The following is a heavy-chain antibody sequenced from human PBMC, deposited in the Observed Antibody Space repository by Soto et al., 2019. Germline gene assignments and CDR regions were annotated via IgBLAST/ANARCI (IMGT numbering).Heavy chain of an antibody. CDR1: GGSISSYY. CDR2: MYYGGRT. V-gene: IGHV4-59*08. J-gene: IGHJ5*02. CDR3: ARGTPSPLIVRSSRGPWFDP. D-gene: IGHD2-15*01. Sequence: QVQLQQSGPGLVKSSETLSLTCTVSGGSISSYYWSWIRQPPGKGLEWIGYMYYGGRTNYNPSLKSRVTISVDTSKMQVSLKLRSVTAADTAVYFCARGTPSPLIVRSSRGPWFDPWGQGTLVTVSS.